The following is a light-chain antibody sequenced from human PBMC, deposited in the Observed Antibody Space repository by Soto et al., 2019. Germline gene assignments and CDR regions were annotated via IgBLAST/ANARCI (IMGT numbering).Light chain of an antibody. Sequence: QSVLAQPPSASGTPGQRVTISCSGSSSNIGSNTVNWYQQLPGTAPKLLIYSNNQRPSGVPDRFSGSNSGTSASLAIGRLQSEEEAYYYCAAWDVSLNGHVGGTGTKVTV. V-gene: IGLV1-44*01. J-gene: IGLJ1*01. CDR1: SSNIGSNT. CDR2: SNN. CDR3: AAWDVSLNGHV.